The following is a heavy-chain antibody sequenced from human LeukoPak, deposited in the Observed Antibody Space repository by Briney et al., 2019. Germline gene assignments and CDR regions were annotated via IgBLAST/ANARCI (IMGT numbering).Heavy chain of an antibody. CDR2: IRTKGKSYAT. D-gene: IGHD4-17*01. V-gene: IGHV3-73*01. J-gene: IGHJ5*02. CDR1: GFTFSGSA. Sequence: GGSLRLSCAASGFTFSGSAMHWVRQASGKGLEWVGRIRTKGKSYATEYAASVKGRFIISRDDLKNTAYLQMNSLKIEDTAVYYCTRTTVTMADWFDPWGQGALVTVSS. CDR3: TRTTVTMADWFDP.